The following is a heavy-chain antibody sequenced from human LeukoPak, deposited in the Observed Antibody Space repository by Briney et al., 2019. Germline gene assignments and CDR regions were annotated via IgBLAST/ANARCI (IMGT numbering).Heavy chain of an antibody. V-gene: IGHV1-2*02. CDR2: INANTGVA. CDR3: AKEGAGDSKANDY. J-gene: IGHJ4*02. D-gene: IGHD3-10*01. CDR1: GFTFTAYY. Sequence: ASVKVSCKASGFTFTAYYIHWVRQAPGQGLEWMGCINANTGVATYAQKFQGRVTMTRDTSISAAYIELSSLRSDDTAMYYCAKEGAGDSKANDYWGQGTLVSVSS.